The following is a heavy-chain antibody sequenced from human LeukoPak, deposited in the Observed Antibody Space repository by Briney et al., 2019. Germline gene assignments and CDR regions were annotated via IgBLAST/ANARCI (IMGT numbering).Heavy chain of an antibody. V-gene: IGHV4-38-2*02. Sequence: SETLSLTCTVSGYSISSGYYWGWIRQPPGKGLEWIGSIYSSGSTYYNSSLKSRVTISIDTSKNQVSLKMSSVAAADTAVYYCAKSGGYGLIDYWGQGTLVTVSS. CDR2: IYSSGST. J-gene: IGHJ4*01. CDR3: AKSGGYGLIDY. CDR1: GYSISSGYY. D-gene: IGHD6-25*01.